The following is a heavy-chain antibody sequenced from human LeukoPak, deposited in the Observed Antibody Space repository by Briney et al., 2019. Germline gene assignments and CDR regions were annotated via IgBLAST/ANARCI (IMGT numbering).Heavy chain of an antibody. CDR2: IYYSGST. CDR3: ARGQRGVAAAPFDY. Sequence: SETLSLTCTVSGGSISSYYWSWIRQPPGKGLEWIGYIYYSGSTNYNPSLKSRVTISVDTSKNQFSLKLSSVTAADTAVYYCARGQRGVAAAPFDYWGQGTLVTVSS. J-gene: IGHJ4*02. D-gene: IGHD6-13*01. CDR1: GGSISSYY. V-gene: IGHV4-59*01.